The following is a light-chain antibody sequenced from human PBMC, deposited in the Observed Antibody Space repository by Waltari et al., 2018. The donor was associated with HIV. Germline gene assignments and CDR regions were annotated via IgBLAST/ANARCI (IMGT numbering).Light chain of an antibody. CDR1: SSDVGSFNF. J-gene: IGLJ2*01. V-gene: IGLV2-14*01. CDR2: EVS. CDR3: SSYRRDSTQV. Sequence: QSALTQPASVSGSPGQSITISCTGSSSDVGSFNFVSWYQHYPGKAPKLVIFEVSKRPSGVPSRFSGSRSGKTASLTISGLQAEDEADYHCSSYRRDSTQVFGGGTKLTVL.